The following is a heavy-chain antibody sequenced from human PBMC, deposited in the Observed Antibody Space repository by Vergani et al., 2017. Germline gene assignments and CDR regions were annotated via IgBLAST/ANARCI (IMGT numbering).Heavy chain of an antibody. CDR2: ISSSSSTI. CDR3: ARDATLWFGEFPNPEYWYFDL. CDR1: GFTFSSYA. D-gene: IGHD3-10*01. Sequence: EVQLLESGGGLVQPGGSLRLSCAASGFTFSSYAMSWVRQAPGKGLEWVSYISSSSSTIYYADSVKGRFTISRDNAKNSLYLQMNSLRAEDTAVYYCARDATLWFGEFPNPEYWYFDLWGRGTLVTVSS. J-gene: IGHJ2*01. V-gene: IGHV3-48*01.